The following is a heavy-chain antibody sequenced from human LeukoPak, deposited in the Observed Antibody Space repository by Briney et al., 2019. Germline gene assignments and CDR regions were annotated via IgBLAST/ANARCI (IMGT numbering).Heavy chain of an antibody. Sequence: GGTLRLSCAASGFTFSSYGLTWVRQAPGKGLEWVSVISGSGGSMYYADSVKGRFTISRDNSKNTLYLQMNSLRAEDTAVYYCAKDPIWWNYFDYWGQGTLVTVSS. J-gene: IGHJ4*02. CDR1: GFTFSSYG. D-gene: IGHD2-8*02. CDR3: AKDPIWWNYFDY. CDR2: ISGSGGSM. V-gene: IGHV3-23*01.